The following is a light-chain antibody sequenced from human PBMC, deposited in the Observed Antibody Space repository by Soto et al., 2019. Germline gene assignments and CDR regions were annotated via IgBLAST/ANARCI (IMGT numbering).Light chain of an antibody. CDR1: QGISSY. CDR3: QQLNSYPFT. V-gene: IGKV1-9*01. CDR2: AAS. J-gene: IGKJ4*01. Sequence: DIQLTQSPSFLSASVGDRVTITCRASQGISSYLAWYQQKPGKAPKLLIYAASTLQSGFPSRFSGSGSGTEFTLTISSLQPEDFATDYCQQLNSYPFTFGGGTKVEIK.